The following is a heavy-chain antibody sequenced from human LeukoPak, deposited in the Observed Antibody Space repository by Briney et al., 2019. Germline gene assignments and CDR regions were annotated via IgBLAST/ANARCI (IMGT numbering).Heavy chain of an antibody. D-gene: IGHD2-8*02. J-gene: IGHJ4*02. CDR2: ISGSGGST. V-gene: IGHV3-23*01. Sequence: PGGPLRLSCAASGFTFSSYAMSWVRQAPGKGLEWVSAISGSGGSTYYADSVKGRFTISRDNSKNTLYLQMNSLRAEDTAVYYCAKDARWGTGGRRVRSGYNPFDYWGQGTLVTVSP. CDR3: AKDARWGTGGRRVRSGYNPFDY. CDR1: GFTFSSYA.